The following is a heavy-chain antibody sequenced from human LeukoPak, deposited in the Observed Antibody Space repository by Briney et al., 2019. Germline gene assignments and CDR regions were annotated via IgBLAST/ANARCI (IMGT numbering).Heavy chain of an antibody. Sequence: SETLSLTCTVSGYSISSGYYWGWIRPPPGKGLEWIGSIYHSGSTYYNPSLKSRVTISVDTSKNQFSLKLSSVTAADTAVYYCARELGGGYGNFDYWGQGTLVTVSS. CDR3: ARELGGGYGNFDY. J-gene: IGHJ4*02. CDR1: GYSISSGYY. CDR2: IYHSGST. D-gene: IGHD5-18*01. V-gene: IGHV4-38-2*02.